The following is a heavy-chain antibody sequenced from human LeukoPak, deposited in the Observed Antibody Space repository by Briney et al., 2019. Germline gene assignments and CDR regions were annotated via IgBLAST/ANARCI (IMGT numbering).Heavy chain of an antibody. CDR1: GGSINSYY. Sequence: PSETLSLTCPVSGGSINSYYWSWIRQPPGKGLEWIGFIYYSGSANYNPSLKSRVTISVDTSNNQFSLKLSSVTAADTAVYYCARLSSGYYLAYWGQGTLVTVSS. J-gene: IGHJ4*02. D-gene: IGHD3-22*01. V-gene: IGHV4-59*01. CDR3: ARLSSGYYLAY. CDR2: IYYSGSA.